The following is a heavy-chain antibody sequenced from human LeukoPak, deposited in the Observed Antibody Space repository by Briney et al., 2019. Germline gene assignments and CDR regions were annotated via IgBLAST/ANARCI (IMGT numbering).Heavy chain of an antibody. V-gene: IGHV4-59*08. CDR2: IYYSGST. J-gene: IGHJ4*02. D-gene: IGHD5-18*01. CDR3: ARHRGQLWNLRYFDY. Sequence: KTSQTLSLTCTVSGGSISSYYWSWIRQPPGKGLEWIGYIYYSGSTNYNPSLKSRVTISVDTSKNQFSLKLSSVTAADTAVYYCARHRGQLWNLRYFDYWGQGTLVTVCS. CDR1: GGSISSYY.